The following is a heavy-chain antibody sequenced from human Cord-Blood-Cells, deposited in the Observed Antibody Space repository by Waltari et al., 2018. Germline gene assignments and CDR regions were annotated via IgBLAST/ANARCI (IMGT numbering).Heavy chain of an antibody. Sequence: QVQLQQWGAGLLKPSETLSLTCAVYGGSFSGYYWSWIRQPPGKGLEWIGEINHSGSTNYNPSLKSRVTISVDTSKNQFSLKLSSVTAADTAVYYCARGPPAATDGGAFDIWGQGTMVTVSS. V-gene: IGHV4-34*01. CDR3: ARGPPAATDGGAFDI. J-gene: IGHJ3*02. CDR2: INHSGST. CDR1: GGSFSGYY. D-gene: IGHD2-2*01.